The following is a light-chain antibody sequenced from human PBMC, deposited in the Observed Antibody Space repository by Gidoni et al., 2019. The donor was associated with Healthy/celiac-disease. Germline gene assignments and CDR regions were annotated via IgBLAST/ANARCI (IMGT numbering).Light chain of an antibody. CDR1: QSVSSY. CDR3: QQRGT. J-gene: IGKJ4*01. Sequence: EIVLTQSPATLSLSPGERATLSCRASQSVSSYLAWYQQKPGQAPRLLIYDASNRATGIPARFRGSGSGTDFTLTIRSLEPEDFAVYYCQQRGTFGGGTKVEIK. V-gene: IGKV3-11*01. CDR2: DAS.